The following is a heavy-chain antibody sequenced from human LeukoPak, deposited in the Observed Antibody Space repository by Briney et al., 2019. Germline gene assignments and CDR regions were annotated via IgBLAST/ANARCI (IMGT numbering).Heavy chain of an antibody. J-gene: IGHJ4*02. V-gene: IGHV4-39*02. CDR3: AREGAKDLEWLSRGFDY. D-gene: IGHD3-3*01. CDR1: GGSISRSSYY. Sequence: SETLSLTFTVSGGSISRSSYYWGWIRQPPGKGLEWIGSIYYSGSTYYNPSLKSRVTISVDTSKNQFSLKLSSVTAADTAVYYCAREGAKDLEWLSRGFDYWGQGTLVTVSS. CDR2: IYYSGST.